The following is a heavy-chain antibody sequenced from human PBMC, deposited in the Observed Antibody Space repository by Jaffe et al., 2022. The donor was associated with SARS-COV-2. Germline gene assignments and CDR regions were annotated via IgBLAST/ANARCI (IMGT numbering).Heavy chain of an antibody. CDR1: GFTFSSYS. V-gene: IGHV3-21*01. CDR2: ISSSSSYI. CDR3: ARDPAGYSSSWYGYYYYGMDV. D-gene: IGHD6-13*01. Sequence: EVQLVESGGGLVKPGGSLRLSCAASGFTFSSYSMNWVRQAPGKGLEWVSSISSSSSYIYYADSVKGRFTISRDNAKNSLYLQMNSLRAEDTAVYYCARDPAGYSSSWYGYYYYGMDVWGQGTTVTVSS. J-gene: IGHJ6*02.